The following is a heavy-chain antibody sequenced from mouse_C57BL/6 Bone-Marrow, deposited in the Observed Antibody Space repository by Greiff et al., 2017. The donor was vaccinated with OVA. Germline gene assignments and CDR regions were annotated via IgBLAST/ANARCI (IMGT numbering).Heavy chain of an antibody. D-gene: IGHD2-3*01. CDR1: GYTFTDYE. V-gene: IGHV1-15*01. J-gene: IGHJ3*01. Sequence: VHLVESGAELVRPGASVTLSCKASGYTFTDYEMHWVKQTPVHGLEWIGAIDPETGGTAYNQKFKGKAILTADKSSSTAYMELRSLTSEDSAVYYCTFYDGYSAWFAYWGQGTLVTVSA. CDR2: IDPETGGT. CDR3: TFYDGYSAWFAY.